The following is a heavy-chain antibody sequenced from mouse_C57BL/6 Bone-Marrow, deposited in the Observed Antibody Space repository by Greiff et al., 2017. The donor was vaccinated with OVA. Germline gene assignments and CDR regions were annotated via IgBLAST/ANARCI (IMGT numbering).Heavy chain of an antibody. CDR1: GYTFTNYW. D-gene: IGHD2-5*01. J-gene: IGHJ4*01. Sequence: VQLQQSGAELVRPGTSVKMSCKASGYTFTNYWIGWVKQRPGHGLEWIGDIYPGGGYTNYNEKFKGKATLTADKSSSTAYMQFSSLTSEDSAIYYCARAYYSNYGMDYWGQGTSVTVSS. CDR2: IYPGGGYT. CDR3: ARAYYSNYGMDY. V-gene: IGHV1-63*01.